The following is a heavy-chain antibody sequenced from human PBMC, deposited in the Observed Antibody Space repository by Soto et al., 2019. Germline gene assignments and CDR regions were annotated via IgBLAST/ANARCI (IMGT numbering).Heavy chain of an antibody. V-gene: IGHV3-30*18. D-gene: IGHD2-2*01. Sequence: QVQLVESGGGVVQPGRSLRLSCVASGFTFSSYGMHWVRQAPGKGLEWVAVISYDGNNKYHVDSVKGRFTISRDNSKNTLFLQMNSLRAEDTAVYYCAKAQGYCSSTSCREAYYYYGMDVWGQGTTVTVFS. J-gene: IGHJ6*02. CDR1: GFTFSSYG. CDR2: ISYDGNNK. CDR3: AKAQGYCSSTSCREAYYYYGMDV.